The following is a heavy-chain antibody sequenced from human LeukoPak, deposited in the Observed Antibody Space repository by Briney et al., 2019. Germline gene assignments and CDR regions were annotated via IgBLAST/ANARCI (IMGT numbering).Heavy chain of an antibody. CDR2: ISAYNGNT. CDR3: ARSPAYCGGDCYYAY. CDR1: GYTFTSYG. J-gene: IGHJ4*02. V-gene: IGHV1-18*01. D-gene: IGHD2-21*02. Sequence: ASVKVSCKASGYTFTSYGISWVRQAPGQGLEWMGWISAYNGNTNYAQKLQGRVTMTTDTSTSTAYMELRSLRPDDTAVYYCARSPAYCGGDCYYAYWGQGTLVTVSS.